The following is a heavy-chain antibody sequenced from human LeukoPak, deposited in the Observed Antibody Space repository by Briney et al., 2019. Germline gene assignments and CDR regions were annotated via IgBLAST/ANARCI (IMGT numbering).Heavy chain of an antibody. CDR1: GFTFSSYG. Sequence: PGGSLRLSCAASGFTFSSYGMHWVRQAPGKGLEWVAVVSYAGTNKYYADSVKGRFTISRDNSKNTLYLQMNSLRAEDTAVYYCAIDISSRYFDLWGQGTLVTVSS. J-gene: IGHJ4*02. V-gene: IGHV3-33*01. CDR3: AIDISSRYFDL. CDR2: VSYAGTNK.